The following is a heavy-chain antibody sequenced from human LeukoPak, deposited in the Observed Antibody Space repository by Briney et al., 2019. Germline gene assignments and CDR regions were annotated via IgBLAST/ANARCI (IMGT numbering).Heavy chain of an antibody. V-gene: IGHV3-21*01. CDR3: ARGRAVALIDY. D-gene: IGHD6-19*01. CDR1: GFPFSSYS. J-gene: IGHJ4*02. Sequence: GALGLSCAASGFPFSSYSMNWVRQAPGKGLEWVSSISSSSSYIYYADSVKGRFTISRDNAKNSLYLQMNSLRAEDTAVYYCARGRAVALIDYWGQGTLVTVSS. CDR2: ISSSSSYI.